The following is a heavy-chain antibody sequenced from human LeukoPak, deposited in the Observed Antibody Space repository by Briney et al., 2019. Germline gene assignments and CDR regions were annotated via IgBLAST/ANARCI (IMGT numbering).Heavy chain of an antibody. CDR3: ARGYSSGFSFY. D-gene: IGHD6-19*01. Sequence: SETLSLTCAVYGGSFSGYYWSWIRQPPGKGLEWIGEINHSGSTSYNPSLKSRVTISVDTSKNQFSLKLSSVTAADTAVYYCARGYSSGFSFYWGQGTLVTVSS. CDR2: INHSGST. V-gene: IGHV4-34*01. J-gene: IGHJ4*02. CDR1: GGSFSGYY.